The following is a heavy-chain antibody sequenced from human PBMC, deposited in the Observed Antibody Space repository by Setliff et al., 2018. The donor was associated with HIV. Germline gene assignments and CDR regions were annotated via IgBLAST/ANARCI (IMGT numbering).Heavy chain of an antibody. D-gene: IGHD5-12*01. Sequence: SETLSLTCAVYGGSFSGYYWTWVRQSPGKGLEWIAEINHSGATNYNPSLMSRVTISLDTSKSQFSLKLDSVTAADTAMYYCARGRRGLSGYGDYYYMDVWGKGTAVTVSS. V-gene: IGHV4-34*01. J-gene: IGHJ6*03. CDR1: GGSFSGYY. CDR3: ARGRRGLSGYGDYYYMDV. CDR2: INHSGAT.